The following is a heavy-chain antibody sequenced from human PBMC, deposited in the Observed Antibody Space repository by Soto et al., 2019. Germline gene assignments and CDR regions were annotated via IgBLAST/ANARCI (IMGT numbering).Heavy chain of an antibody. CDR1: GFTFSSYA. J-gene: IGHJ4*02. V-gene: IGHV3-23*01. CDR2: ISGSGGST. D-gene: IGHD3-16*02. Sequence: GSLRLSCAASGFTFSSYAVSWVRQAPGKGLEWVSAISGSGGSTYYADSVKGRFTISRDNSKNTLYLQMNSLRAEDTAVYYCAKVRRSYRPFDYWGQGTLVTVSS. CDR3: AKVRRSYRPFDY.